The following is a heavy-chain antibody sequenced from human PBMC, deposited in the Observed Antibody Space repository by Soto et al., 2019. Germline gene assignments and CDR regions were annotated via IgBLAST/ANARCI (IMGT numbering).Heavy chain of an antibody. Sequence: SETLSLTCTVSGGSISSGGYYWSWIRQHPGKGLEWIGYIYYSKSTYYNPSLKSRVTISLDTSKNQFSLKLTSVTAADTAVYYCARHNYGSGSTYFDYWGQGTLVTVSS. CDR2: IYYSKST. V-gene: IGHV4-31*03. CDR3: ARHNYGSGSTYFDY. D-gene: IGHD3-10*01. CDR1: GGSISSGGYY. J-gene: IGHJ4*02.